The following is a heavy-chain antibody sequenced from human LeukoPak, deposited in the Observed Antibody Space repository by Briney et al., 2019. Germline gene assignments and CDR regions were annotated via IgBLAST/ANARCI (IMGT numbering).Heavy chain of an antibody. CDR1: GFTFSDYW. CDR2: IKQDGSQR. J-gene: IGHJ4*02. V-gene: IGHV3-7*01. Sequence: GGSLRLSCTASGFTFSDYWMTWVRQAPGKGPEWVANIKQDGSQRYYVDSVRGRFTISRDNAKNPLFLQMNGLRAEDTAVYYCARRGGSSSRRSPIDYWGQGTLDTVSS. CDR3: ARRGGSSSRRSPIDY. D-gene: IGHD6-6*01.